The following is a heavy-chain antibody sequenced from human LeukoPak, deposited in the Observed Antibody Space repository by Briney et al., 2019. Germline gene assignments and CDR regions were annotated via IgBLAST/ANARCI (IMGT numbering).Heavy chain of an antibody. CDR3: ARVGRHSDSFDI. CDR1: GFTFSSYD. CDR2: IGTAGDT. D-gene: IGHD2-21*02. V-gene: IGHV3-13*01. J-gene: IGHJ3*02. Sequence: GGSLRLSCAASGFTFSSYDMHWVRQATGKGLEWVSAIGTAGDTYYPGSVKGRFTISRENAKNSLYLQMNSLRAGDTAVYYCARVGRHSDSFDIWGQGTMVNVSS.